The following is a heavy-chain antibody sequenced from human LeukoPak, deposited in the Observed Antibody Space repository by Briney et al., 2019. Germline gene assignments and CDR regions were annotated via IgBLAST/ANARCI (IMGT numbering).Heavy chain of an antibody. CDR2: IYYSGST. CDR3: ASRIVGGGAFDI. D-gene: IGHD1-26*01. Sequence: SETLSLTCTVSGGSISSSSYYWGWIRQPPGKGLEWIGGIYYSGSTYYNPSLKSRVTISVDTSKNQFSLKLSSVTAADTAVYYCASRIVGGGAFDIWGQGTMVTVSS. J-gene: IGHJ3*02. CDR1: GGSISSSSYY. V-gene: IGHV4-39*07.